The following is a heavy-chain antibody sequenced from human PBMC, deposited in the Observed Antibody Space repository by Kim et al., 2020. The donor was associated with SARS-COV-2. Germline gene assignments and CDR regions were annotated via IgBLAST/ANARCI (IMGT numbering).Heavy chain of an antibody. CDR2: GGTT. Sequence: GGTTEYAASVKGRFTISRDDSKSIAYLQMNSLKTEDTAVYYCTPEGAFDIWGQGTMATVSS. J-gene: IGHJ3*02. CDR3: TPEGAFDI. V-gene: IGHV3-49*02.